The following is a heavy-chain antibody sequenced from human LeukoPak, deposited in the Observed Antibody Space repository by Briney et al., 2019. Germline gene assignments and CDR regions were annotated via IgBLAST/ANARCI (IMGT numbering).Heavy chain of an antibody. Sequence: PGGSLRLSCAASGFTFSSYSMNWVRQAPGKGLEWVSSISSSSSYIYYADSVKGRFTISRDNAKNSLYLQMNSLRAEDTAVYYCAREYYDFWTSYNWFDPWGQGTLVTVSS. V-gene: IGHV3-21*01. CDR3: AREYYDFWTSYNWFDP. D-gene: IGHD3-3*01. CDR1: GFTFSSYS. CDR2: ISSSSSYI. J-gene: IGHJ5*02.